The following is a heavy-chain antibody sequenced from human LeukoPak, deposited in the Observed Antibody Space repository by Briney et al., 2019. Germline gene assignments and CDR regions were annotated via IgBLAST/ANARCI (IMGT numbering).Heavy chain of an antibody. CDR2: INHSGST. V-gene: IGHV4-34*01. CDR3: AREWRYCTNGVCYSHWYFDL. D-gene: IGHD2-8*01. CDR1: GGSFSGYY. Sequence: SETLSLTCAVYGGSFSGYYWGWIRQPPGKGLEWIGEINHSGSTNYNPSLKSRVTISVDTSKNQFSLKLSSVTAADTAVYYCAREWRYCTNGVCYSHWYFDLWGRGTLVTVSS. J-gene: IGHJ2*01.